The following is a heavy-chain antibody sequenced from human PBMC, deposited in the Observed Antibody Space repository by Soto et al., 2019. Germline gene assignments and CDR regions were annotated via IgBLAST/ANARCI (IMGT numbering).Heavy chain of an antibody. CDR3: ARDDSERPATY. D-gene: IGHD3-10*01. V-gene: IGHV4-59*01. J-gene: IGHJ4*02. CDR2: VYNGATT. CDR1: GGPISSYY. Sequence: QVQLQESGPGLVKPLETLSLTCIVSGGPISSYYWTWTRQPPGKGLEWIGCVYNGATTSYNPSLKSRVTISVDTSKNQFSLKLTSVTAADTALYYCARDDSERPATYWGQGTLVTVSS.